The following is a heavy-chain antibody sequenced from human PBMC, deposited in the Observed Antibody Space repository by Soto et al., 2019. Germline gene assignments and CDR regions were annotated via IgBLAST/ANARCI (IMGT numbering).Heavy chain of an antibody. CDR2: INSDGSST. CDR1: EFTFSTYW. CDR3: ARGGSTTCYG. J-gene: IGHJ4*02. D-gene: IGHD2-2*01. V-gene: IGHV3-74*01. Sequence: EVQLVESGGGLVQPGGCLRLSCAASEFTFSTYWMHWVRQAPGKGLVWVSRINSDGSSTSYADSVKGRFTISRDNAKNTLYLQMNSLRAEDTAVYYCARGGSTTCYGWGQGTLVTVSS.